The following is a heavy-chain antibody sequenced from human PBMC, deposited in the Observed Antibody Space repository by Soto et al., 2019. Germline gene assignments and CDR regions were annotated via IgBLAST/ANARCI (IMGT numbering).Heavy chain of an antibody. CDR1: GFSLSTSGVG. D-gene: IGHD2-15*01. J-gene: IGHJ6*02. CDR3: AYLPCSGGSCYWFSFSGMDV. Sequence: QITLKESGPALVQPTQTLTLTCTFSGFSLSTSGVGVAWIRQPPGKALEWLALIYWDDDKRYRPSLESRLPIPHDPSNTHVVLTMTNMASVDTATYYCAYLPCSGGSCYWFSFSGMDVWGQGTTVTVSS. V-gene: IGHV2-5*02. CDR2: IYWDDDK.